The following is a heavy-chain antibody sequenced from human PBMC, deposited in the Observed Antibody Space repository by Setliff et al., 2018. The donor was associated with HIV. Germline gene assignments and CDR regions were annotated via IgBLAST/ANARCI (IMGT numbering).Heavy chain of an antibody. CDR2: INPSGGST. V-gene: IGHV1-46*01. Sequence: GAAVKVSCKASGYTFTSFYLHWVRQAPGQGLEWMAIINPSGGSTSYAQRFQGRVTMTSDTSTSTAYMELSSLRSEDTAVYYCARALYTNLAHFDYLGQGTLVTVSS. D-gene: IGHD4-4*01. J-gene: IGHJ4*02. CDR3: ARALYTNLAHFDY. CDR1: GYTFTSFY.